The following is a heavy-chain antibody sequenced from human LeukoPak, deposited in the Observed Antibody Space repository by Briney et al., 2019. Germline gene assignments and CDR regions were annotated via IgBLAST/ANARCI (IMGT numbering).Heavy chain of an antibody. J-gene: IGHJ4*02. Sequence: SVKVSCKASGGTFSSYTISWVRQAPGQGLEWMGRIIPILGIANYAQKFQGRVTITADKSTSTAYMEQSSLRSEDTAVYYCARALSGNYRFDYWGQGTLVTVSS. V-gene: IGHV1-69*02. CDR3: ARALSGNYRFDY. CDR1: GGTFSSYT. CDR2: IIPILGIA. D-gene: IGHD1-26*01.